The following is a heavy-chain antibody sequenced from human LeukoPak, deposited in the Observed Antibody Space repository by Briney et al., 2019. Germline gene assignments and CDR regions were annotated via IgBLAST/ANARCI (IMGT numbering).Heavy chain of an antibody. V-gene: IGHV5-51*01. CDR1: GCSFTSYW. J-gene: IGHJ3*02. CDR3: ARRGDSSGYTNPHAFDI. D-gene: IGHD3-22*01. Sequence: GESLKTSCKGSGCSFTSYWIGWVRQMPGKGLEWMGIIYPGDSDTRYSPSFQGQVTISADKSISTAYLQWSSLKASDTAMYYCARRGDSSGYTNPHAFDIWGQGTMVTVSS. CDR2: IYPGDSDT.